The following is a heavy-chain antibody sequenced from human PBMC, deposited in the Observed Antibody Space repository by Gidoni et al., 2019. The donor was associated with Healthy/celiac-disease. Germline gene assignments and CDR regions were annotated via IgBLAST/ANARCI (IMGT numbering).Heavy chain of an antibody. Sequence: QVQLVQSGAEVKKPGASVKVSCKASGYTFTSYYMHWVRQAPGQGLEWMGIINPSGGSTSYAQKFQGRVTMTRDTSTSTVYMELSSLRSEDTAVYYCARGTTGTLWRSRGGYYFDYWGQGTLVTVSS. CDR1: GYTFTSYY. J-gene: IGHJ4*02. D-gene: IGHD1-1*01. CDR3: ARGTTGTLWRSRGGYYFDY. V-gene: IGHV1-46*01. CDR2: INPSGGST.